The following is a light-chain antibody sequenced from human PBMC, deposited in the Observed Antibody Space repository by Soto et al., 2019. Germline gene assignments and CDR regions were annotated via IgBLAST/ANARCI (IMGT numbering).Light chain of an antibody. CDR1: QSVTSNY. V-gene: IGKV3-20*01. Sequence: EIVLTQSPGPLSLSPGGRATLSCRASQSVTSNYLAWYQQKPGQAPRILIFAASSRATGIPDKFSGSGSGTDFTLTISRLEPDDFAVYYCQHYGSPSWTFGQGTKVDIK. CDR2: AAS. J-gene: IGKJ1*01. CDR3: QHYGSPSWT.